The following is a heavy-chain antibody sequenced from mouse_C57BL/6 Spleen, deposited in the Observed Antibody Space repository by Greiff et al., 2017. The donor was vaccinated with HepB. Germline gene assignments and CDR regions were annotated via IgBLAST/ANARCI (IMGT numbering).Heavy chain of an antibody. J-gene: IGHJ2*01. CDR3: ARWDYYGSSYDY. Sequence: VQLQQSGPELVKPGASVKISCKASGYAFSSSWMNWVKQRPGKGLEWIGRIYPGDGDTNYNGKFKGKATLTADKSSSTAYMQLSSLTSEDSAGYFCARWDYYGSSYDYWGQGTTLTVSS. D-gene: IGHD1-1*01. CDR1: GYAFSSSW. V-gene: IGHV1-82*01. CDR2: IYPGDGDT.